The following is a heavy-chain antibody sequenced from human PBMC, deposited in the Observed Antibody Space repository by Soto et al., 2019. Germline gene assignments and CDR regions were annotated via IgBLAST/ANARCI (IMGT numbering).Heavy chain of an antibody. Sequence: PSETLSLTCAVSGGSISSSNWWSWVRQPPGKGLEWIGEIYHSGSTNYNPSLKSRVTISVDKSKNQFSLKLSSVTAADTAVYYCASARATYTVYRMGVWGQGTTVTVPS. J-gene: IGHJ6*02. CDR2: IYHSGST. CDR1: GGSISSSNW. V-gene: IGHV4-4*02. CDR3: ASARATYTVYRMGV. D-gene: IGHD5-12*01.